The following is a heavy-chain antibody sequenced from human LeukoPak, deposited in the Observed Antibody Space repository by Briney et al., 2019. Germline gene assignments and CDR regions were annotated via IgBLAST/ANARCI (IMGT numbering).Heavy chain of an antibody. V-gene: IGHV4-31*03. CDR1: GGSISSGGYY. Sequence: SETLSLTCTVSGGSISSGGYYWSWIRQHPGKGLEWIGYIYYSGSTYYNPSLKSRVTISVDTSKNQFSLKLSSVTAADTAVYYCARGRLRWLQPHYLDYWGQGTLVTVSS. CDR3: ARGRLRWLQPHYLDY. CDR2: IYYSGST. J-gene: IGHJ4*02. D-gene: IGHD5-24*01.